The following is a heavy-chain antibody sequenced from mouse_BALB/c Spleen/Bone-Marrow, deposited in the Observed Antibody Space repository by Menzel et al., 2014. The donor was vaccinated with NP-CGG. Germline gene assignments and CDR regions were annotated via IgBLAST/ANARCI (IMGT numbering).Heavy chain of an antibody. Sequence: VKLMESGAELAKPGASVKMSCKASSYTFTSYWMHWVKQRPGQGLEWIGYISPSTGYTEYNQKFKDKATLTADKSSSTAYMQLSSLTSEDSAVYYCARGTVVAYYYAMDYWGQGTSVTVSS. D-gene: IGHD1-1*01. CDR1: SYTFTSYW. CDR3: ARGTVVAYYYAMDY. J-gene: IGHJ4*01. V-gene: IGHV1-7*01. CDR2: ISPSTGYT.